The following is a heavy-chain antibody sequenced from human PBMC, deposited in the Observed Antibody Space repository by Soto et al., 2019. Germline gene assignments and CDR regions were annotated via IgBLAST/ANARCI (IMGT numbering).Heavy chain of an antibody. Sequence: PSETLSLTCTVSGGSISSGDYYWSWIRQPPGKGLEWIGYIYYSGSTYYNPSLKSRVTISVDTSKNQFSLKLSSVTAADTAVYYCAKVPADHYYYYVMAVWGQGTTVTVYS. CDR1: GGSISSGDYY. CDR2: IYYSGST. J-gene: IGHJ6*02. D-gene: IGHD2-2*01. V-gene: IGHV4-30-4*01. CDR3: AKVPADHYYYYVMAV.